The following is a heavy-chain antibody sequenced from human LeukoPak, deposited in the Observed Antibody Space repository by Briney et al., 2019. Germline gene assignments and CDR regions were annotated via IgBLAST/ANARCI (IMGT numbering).Heavy chain of an antibody. CDR1: GYSFTSYW. V-gene: IGHV5-51*01. Sequence: GESLKISCKGSGYSFTSYWIGWVRQMPGKGLEWMGIIYPGDSDTRYSPSFQGQVTISADKSISTAYLQWSSLKASDTAMYYSARTGCSSTSCYLDYYYYMDVWGKGTTVTVSS. J-gene: IGHJ6*03. D-gene: IGHD2-2*01. CDR2: IYPGDSDT. CDR3: ARTGCSSTSCYLDYYYYMDV.